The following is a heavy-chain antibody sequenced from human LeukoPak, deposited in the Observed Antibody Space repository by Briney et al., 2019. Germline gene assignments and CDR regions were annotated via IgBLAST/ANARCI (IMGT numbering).Heavy chain of an antibody. CDR1: RFTFSTYW. J-gene: IGHJ4*02. CDR2: ISSSGSTI. Sequence: PGGSLRLSCAASRFTFSTYWMHWVRQAPGKGLEWVSYISSSGSTIYYADSVKGRFTISRDNAKNSLYLQMNSLRAEDTAVYYCARELYLGITGTTHWGQGTLVTVSS. D-gene: IGHD1-20*01. V-gene: IGHV3-48*04. CDR3: ARELYLGITGTTH.